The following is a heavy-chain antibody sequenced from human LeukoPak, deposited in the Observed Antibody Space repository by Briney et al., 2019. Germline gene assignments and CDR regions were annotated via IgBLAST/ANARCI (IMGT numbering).Heavy chain of an antibody. CDR3: AKEGYSSGCFDY. V-gene: IGHV3-30*18. CDR2: ISYDGSNK. CDR1: GFTFSNAW. J-gene: IGHJ4*02. Sequence: QPGGSLRLSCAASGFTFSNAWMSWVRQAPGKGLEWVAVISYDGSNKYYADSVKGRFTISRDNSKNTLYLQMSSLRAEDTAVYYCAKEGYSSGCFDYWGQGTLVTVSS. D-gene: IGHD6-19*01.